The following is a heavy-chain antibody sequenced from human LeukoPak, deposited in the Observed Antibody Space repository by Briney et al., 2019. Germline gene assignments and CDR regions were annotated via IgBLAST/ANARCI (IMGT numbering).Heavy chain of an antibody. Sequence: GGSLRLSCAASAFTFSTSTMNWVRQAPGKGLEWVSSISGSSGSIYYADSVKGRFTISRDNANNLLFLQMHSLRAEDTAVYHCVGGDVRDYWGQGTLVTVSS. J-gene: IGHJ4*02. V-gene: IGHV3-21*06. D-gene: IGHD2-21*01. CDR3: VGGDVRDY. CDR2: ISGSSGSI. CDR1: AFTFSTST.